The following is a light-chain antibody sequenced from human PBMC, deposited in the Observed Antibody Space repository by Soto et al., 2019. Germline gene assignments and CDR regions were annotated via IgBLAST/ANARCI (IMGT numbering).Light chain of an antibody. CDR2: KAS. Sequence: IQLPQSPSTLSASVGDRFTITCRASQSISSWLAWYQQKPGKAPNLLIYKASTLESGVPSRFSGSGSGTEFTLTISSVQPDDFATYYCQQYKSYPLTFGGGTKVDI. V-gene: IGKV1-5*03. CDR1: QSISSW. J-gene: IGKJ4*01. CDR3: QQYKSYPLT.